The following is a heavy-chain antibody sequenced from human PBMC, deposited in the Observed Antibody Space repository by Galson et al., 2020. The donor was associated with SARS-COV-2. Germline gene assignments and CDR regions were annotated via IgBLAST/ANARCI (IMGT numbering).Heavy chain of an antibody. CDR3: ARGSGELRYFHYYYGMDV. CDR2: INHSGST. CDR1: GGSFSGYY. V-gene: IGHV4-34*01. J-gene: IGHJ6*02. D-gene: IGHD1-7*01. Sequence: SETLSLTCAVYGGSFSGYYWSWIRQPPGKGLEWIGEINHSGSTNYNPSLKSRVTISVDTSKNQFSLKLSSVTAADTAVYYCARGSGELRYFHYYYGMDVWGQGTTVTVSS.